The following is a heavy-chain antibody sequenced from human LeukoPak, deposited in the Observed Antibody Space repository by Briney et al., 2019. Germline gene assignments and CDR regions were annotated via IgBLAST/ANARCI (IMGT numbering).Heavy chain of an antibody. V-gene: IGHV4-34*01. CDR3: ARRLQSASQNMDV. Sequence: SETLSRTCAVYAASFSDYYWSWIRQPPGKGLEWIGEINHSGLTDYNPSLKSRVSISVDTSKNQFSLKLSSVTAADTAVYYCARRLQSASQNMDVWGKGTTVTVSS. CDR2: INHSGLT. CDR1: AASFSDYY. J-gene: IGHJ6*03. D-gene: IGHD5-24*01.